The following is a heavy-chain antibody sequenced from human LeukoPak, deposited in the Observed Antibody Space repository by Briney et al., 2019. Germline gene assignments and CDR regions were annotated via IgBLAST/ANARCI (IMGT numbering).Heavy chain of an antibody. CDR1: GGTFSSYA. D-gene: IGHD3-22*01. V-gene: IGHV1-69*04. J-gene: IGHJ4*02. CDR2: IIPILGIA. Sequence: SVKVSCKASGGTFSSYAISWMRQAPGQGLEWMGRIIPILGIANYAQKFQGRVTITADKSTSTAYMELSSLRSEDTAVYYCARGNTYYYDSSGYRFDYWGQGTLVTVSS. CDR3: ARGNTYYYDSSGYRFDY.